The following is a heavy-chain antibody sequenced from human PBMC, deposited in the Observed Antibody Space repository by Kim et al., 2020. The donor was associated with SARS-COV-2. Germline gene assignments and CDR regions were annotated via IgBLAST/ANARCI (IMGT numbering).Heavy chain of an antibody. D-gene: IGHD7-27*01. V-gene: IGHV3-11*01. CDR3: ARGLTGDLFDY. CDR2: R. J-gene: IGHJ4*02. Sequence: RYYADSVKGRFTISRDNAKNSLYLQMNSLRAEDTAVYYCARGLTGDLFDYWGQGTLVTVSS.